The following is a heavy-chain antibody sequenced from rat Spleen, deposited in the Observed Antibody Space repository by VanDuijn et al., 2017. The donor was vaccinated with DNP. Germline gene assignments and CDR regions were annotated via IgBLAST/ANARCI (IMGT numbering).Heavy chain of an antibody. Sequence: EVQLVESGGGLVQPGKSLKLSCAASGFTFSHYYMAWVRQAPTKGLEWVASISTGSGNTYYRDSVKGRFTISRDNAKTTLYLQRDSLRSEETATYYCARHGEVPTRYAMDAWGQGTSVTVSS. CDR2: ISTGSGNT. CDR1: GFTFSHYY. J-gene: IGHJ4*01. V-gene: IGHV5S11*01. D-gene: IGHD2-1*01. CDR3: ARHGEVPTRYAMDA.